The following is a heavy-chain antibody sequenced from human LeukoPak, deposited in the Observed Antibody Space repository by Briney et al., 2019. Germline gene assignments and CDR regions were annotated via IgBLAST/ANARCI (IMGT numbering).Heavy chain of an antibody. Sequence: GSLRLSCAASGFTFSSYAMSWVRQAPGKGLEWVSYISSSGSTIYYADSVKGRFTISRDNAKNSLYLQMNSLRAEDTAVYYCARETSSGWSHWGQGTLVTVSS. J-gene: IGHJ4*02. CDR2: ISSSGSTI. CDR1: GFTFSSYA. D-gene: IGHD6-19*01. CDR3: ARETSSGWSH. V-gene: IGHV3-48*04.